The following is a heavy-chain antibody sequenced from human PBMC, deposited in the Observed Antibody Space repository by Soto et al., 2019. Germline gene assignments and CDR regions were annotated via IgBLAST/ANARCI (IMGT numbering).Heavy chain of an antibody. CDR3: AKVTKRAAAGRYEYYKYGMDV. CDR2: ISGSGGSS. V-gene: IGHV3-23*01. D-gene: IGHD6-13*01. CDR1: GFALSTYA. J-gene: IGHJ6*02. Sequence: GGSLRLSCAAAGFALSTYAMTWVRQAPGKGLEWVSVISGSGGSSYYAASVKGRFTISRDNSKNTLFLQMNGLRAEDTAVYYCAKVTKRAAAGRYEYYKYGMDVWGQGTTVTV.